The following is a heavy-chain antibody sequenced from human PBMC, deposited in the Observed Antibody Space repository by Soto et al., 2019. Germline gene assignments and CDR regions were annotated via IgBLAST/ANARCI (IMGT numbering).Heavy chain of an antibody. J-gene: IGHJ4*02. Sequence: QVQLVQSGAEVKKPGSSVKVSCKASGGTFSSYAISWVRQAPGQGLEWMGGIIPIFGTANYAQKFQGRVQITADESTSTAYMELSSLRSEDTAVYYCSVRGEDGYNAFDYWGQGTLVTVSS. CDR2: IIPIFGTA. D-gene: IGHD5-12*01. CDR3: SVRGEDGYNAFDY. V-gene: IGHV1-69*12. CDR1: GGTFSSYA.